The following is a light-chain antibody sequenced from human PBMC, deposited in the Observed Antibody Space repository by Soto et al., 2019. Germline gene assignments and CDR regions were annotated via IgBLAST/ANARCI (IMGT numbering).Light chain of an antibody. CDR2: DAS. J-gene: IGKJ1*01. V-gene: IGKV1-5*01. Sequence: DIQMTQSPSTLSASVGDRVTITCRASQSISXWLAWYQQXXXXAPKLLIYDASSLESGVPSRFSGSGSGTEFTLTISSLQPDDFATYYCQQYNSYSRTFGQGTKVEIK. CDR3: QQYNSYSRT. CDR1: QSISXW.